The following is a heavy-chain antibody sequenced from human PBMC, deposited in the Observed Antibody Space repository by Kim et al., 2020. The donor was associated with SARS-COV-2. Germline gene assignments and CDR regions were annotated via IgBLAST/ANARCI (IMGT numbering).Heavy chain of an antibody. Sequence: SETLSLTCAVYGGSFSGYYLSWIRQPPGKGLEWIGEINYSGRTNYNPYLKSRVTILVDTSKNQFSLKLTYVTAADTAVYYCARRLSNTSGWGSHYCDLWGQGTLVTVSS. J-gene: IGHJ4*02. D-gene: IGHD3-10*01. CDR3: ARRLSNTSGWGSHYCDL. V-gene: IGHV4-34*01. CDR2: INYSGRT. CDR1: GGSFSGYY.